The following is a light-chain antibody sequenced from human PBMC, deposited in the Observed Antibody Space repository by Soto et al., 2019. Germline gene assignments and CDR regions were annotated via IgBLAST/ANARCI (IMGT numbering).Light chain of an antibody. CDR1: SSDVCGYNY. Sequence: QSVLTQPASVSGSPGQSITISCTGTSSDVCGYNYVSWYQQHPGKAPKLMIYDVSNRPSGVSNRFSGSKSGNTASLTISGLQAEAEADYYCSSYTSSTVVFGGGTKLTVL. J-gene: IGLJ2*01. CDR2: DVS. V-gene: IGLV2-14*01. CDR3: SSYTSSTVV.